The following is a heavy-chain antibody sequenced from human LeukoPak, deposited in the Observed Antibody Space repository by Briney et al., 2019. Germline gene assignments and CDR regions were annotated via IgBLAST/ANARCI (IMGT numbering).Heavy chain of an antibody. CDR1: GGSFSGYY. V-gene: IGHV4-34*01. D-gene: IGHD3-10*01. Sequence: SETLSLTCAVYGGSFSGYYWSWIRQPPGKGLEWIGEINHSGSTNYNPSLKSRVTISVDTSKNQFSLKLSSVTAADTAVYYCARGRITMVRGVMRRGFFYYFDYWGQGTLVTVSS. CDR3: ARGRITMVRGVMRRGFFYYFDY. J-gene: IGHJ4*02. CDR2: INHSGST.